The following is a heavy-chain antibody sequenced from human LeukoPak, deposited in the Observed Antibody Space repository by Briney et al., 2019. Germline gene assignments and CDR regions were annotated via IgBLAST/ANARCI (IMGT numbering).Heavy chain of an antibody. V-gene: IGHV3-33*01. J-gene: IGHJ4*02. CDR1: GFTFSSYV. CDR3: ATDGRSSGWYGFDY. Sequence: PGGSLRLSCAASGFTFSSYVMHWVRQAPGKGLEWVAVIWNDGSNKYFADSVKGRFTISRDSSKNTLYLQMNSLRAEDTAVYYCATDGRSSGWYGFDYWGQGTLVTVSS. D-gene: IGHD6-19*01. CDR2: IWNDGSNK.